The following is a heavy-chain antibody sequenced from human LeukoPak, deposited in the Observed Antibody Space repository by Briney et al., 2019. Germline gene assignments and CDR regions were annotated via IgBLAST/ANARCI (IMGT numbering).Heavy chain of an antibody. Sequence: AGGSLRVPCVASGFTFSSYWMSWVRQAPGKGLEWVANIKQDGSEKYYVDSVKGRFTISRDNAKNSLYLQMNSLRAEDTALYYCAARSGISPYYIDYWGQGTLVTVSS. V-gene: IGHV3-7*03. CDR1: GFTFSSYW. J-gene: IGHJ4*02. CDR2: IKQDGSEK. CDR3: AARSGISPYYIDY. D-gene: IGHD1-26*01.